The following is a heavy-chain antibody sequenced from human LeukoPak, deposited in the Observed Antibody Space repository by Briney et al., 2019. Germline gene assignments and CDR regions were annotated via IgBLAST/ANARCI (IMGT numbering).Heavy chain of an antibody. J-gene: IGHJ6*03. V-gene: IGHV3-48*03. CDR3: ARGSGSYYSFLYYYYMDV. CDR1: GFTFSSYE. Sequence: GGSLRLSCAASGFTFSSYEMNWVRQAPGKGLEWVSYISSSGSTIYYADSVKGRFTISRDNAKNSLYLQMNSLRAEDTAVYYCARGSGSYYSFLYYYYMDVWGKGTTVTISS. CDR2: ISSSGSTI. D-gene: IGHD1-26*01.